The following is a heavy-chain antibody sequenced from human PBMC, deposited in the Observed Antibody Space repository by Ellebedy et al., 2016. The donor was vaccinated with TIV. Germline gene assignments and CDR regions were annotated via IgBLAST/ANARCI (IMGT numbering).Heavy chain of an antibody. Sequence: GESLKISCAASGFSVSSNYMTWVRQAPGKGLEWVSVIYSGNNTHYPESVTGRFTISRDIFKNSVYLQMDRLRAEDTALYYCVRERFPLPTWGQGTLVTVSS. CDR2: IYSGNNT. D-gene: IGHD3-16*01. V-gene: IGHV3-66*01. CDR1: GFSVSSNY. J-gene: IGHJ5*02. CDR3: VRERFPLPT.